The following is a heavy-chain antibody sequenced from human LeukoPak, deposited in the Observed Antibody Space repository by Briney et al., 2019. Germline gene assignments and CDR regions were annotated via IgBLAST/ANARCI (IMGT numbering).Heavy chain of an antibody. CDR1: GFTFSSYG. V-gene: IGHV3-30*18. J-gene: IGHJ4*02. CDR2: ISYDGSNK. CDR3: AKDRARVTASTDY. Sequence: PGRSLRLSCAASGFTFSSYGMHWVRQAPGKGLEWVAVISYDGSNKYYAGSVKGRFTISRDNSKNTLYLQMNSLRAEDTAVYYCAKDRARVTASTDYWGQGTLVTVSS. D-gene: IGHD2-21*02.